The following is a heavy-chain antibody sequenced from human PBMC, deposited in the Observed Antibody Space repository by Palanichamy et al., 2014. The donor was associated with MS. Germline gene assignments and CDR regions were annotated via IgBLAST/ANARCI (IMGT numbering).Heavy chain of an antibody. D-gene: IGHD1-26*01. CDR2: IYSGGNT. J-gene: IGHJ4*02. CDR1: GFTVSSNY. V-gene: IGHV3-66*02. Sequence: EVQLVESGGGLVQPGGSLRLSCAASGFTVSSNYMSWVRQAPGKGLEWVSVIYSGGNTYYADSVKGRFTISRDTSKNTLYLQMNSLGAEDTAVYYCARMASGSYWGYFDYWGQGTLVTVSS. CDR3: ARMASGSYWGYFDY.